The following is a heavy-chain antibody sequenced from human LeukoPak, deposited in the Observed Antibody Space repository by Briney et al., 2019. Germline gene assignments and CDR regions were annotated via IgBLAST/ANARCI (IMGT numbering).Heavy chain of an antibody. CDR2: VSSSGTTI. CDR1: GFTFSDYY. D-gene: IGHD3-10*01. J-gene: IGHJ1*01. CDR3: ARDLGGSGSYQKYFQH. Sequence: GGSLRLSCAASGFTFSDYYMNWIRQAPGKGLEWVSYVSSSGTTISYADSVKGRFTISRDNAKNSLYLQMNSLRAEDTAVYYCARDLGGSGSYQKYFQHWGQGTLVTVSS. V-gene: IGHV3-11*01.